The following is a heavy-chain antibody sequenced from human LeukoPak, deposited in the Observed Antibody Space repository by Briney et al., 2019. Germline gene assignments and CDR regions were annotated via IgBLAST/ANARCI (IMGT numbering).Heavy chain of an antibody. Sequence: SETLSLTCTVSGGSISSSSYYWGWIRQLPGKGLEWIGSIYYSGSTYYNPSLKSRVTISVDTSKNQFSLKLSSVTAADTAVYYRARREMATISIDYWGQGTLVTVSS. CDR1: GGSISSSSYY. CDR3: ARREMATISIDY. CDR2: IYYSGST. V-gene: IGHV4-39*07. D-gene: IGHD5-24*01. J-gene: IGHJ4*02.